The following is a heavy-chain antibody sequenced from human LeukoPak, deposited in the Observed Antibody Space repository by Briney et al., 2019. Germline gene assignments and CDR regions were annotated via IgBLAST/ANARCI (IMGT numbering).Heavy chain of an antibody. CDR2: ISGYGYNT. Sequence: TGGSLRLSCAASGLTFRNYAMSWVRQAPEKGLEWVSAISGYGYNTYYADSVQGRFTISRDNSKNTLYLQMNSLRAEDTAVYYCAKSRGSVTTYFDYWGQGTLVTVSS. CDR1: GLTFRNYA. CDR3: AKSRGSVTTYFDY. D-gene: IGHD4-17*01. J-gene: IGHJ4*02. V-gene: IGHV3-23*01.